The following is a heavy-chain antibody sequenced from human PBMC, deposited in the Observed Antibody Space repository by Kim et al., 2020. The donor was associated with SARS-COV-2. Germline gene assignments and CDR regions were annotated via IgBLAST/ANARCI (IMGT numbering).Heavy chain of an antibody. CDR1: GFSVSAYG. D-gene: IGHD2-15*01. CDR3: ARDGAYSYFALDV. V-gene: IGHV3-33*01. J-gene: IGHJ6*02. Sequence: GESLRLSCALSGFSVSAYGMHWVRQAPGKGLEWVAVIWKDGRNKYYVDSVKGRFSISRDNSRNTVYLQMNSLRVEDTGVYYCARDGAYSYFALDVWGQGTTVSVSS. CDR2: IWKDGRNK.